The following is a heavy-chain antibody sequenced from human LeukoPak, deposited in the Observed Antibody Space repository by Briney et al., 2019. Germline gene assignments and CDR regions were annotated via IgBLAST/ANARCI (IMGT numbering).Heavy chain of an antibody. J-gene: IGHJ6*02. D-gene: IGHD6-19*01. Sequence: ASVRVSCKASGYTFSDYYMHWVRQAPGQGLEWMGWINLNGGGTNYAQKFQGRVTMTRDTSINTAYMELRSLISDDTAVYYCARSDPPPQWGVLDVWGQGTTVTVSS. CDR2: INLNGGGT. CDR1: GYTFSDYY. V-gene: IGHV1-2*02. CDR3: ARSDPPPQWGVLDV.